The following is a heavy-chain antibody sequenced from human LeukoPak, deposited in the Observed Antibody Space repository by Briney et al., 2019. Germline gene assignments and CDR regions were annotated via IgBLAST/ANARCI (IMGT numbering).Heavy chain of an antibody. J-gene: IGHJ4*02. CDR1: GFTFSSYA. CDR2: ISGSGGST. CDR3: AKGFNDCSGGTCYWFDY. V-gene: IGHV3-23*01. Sequence: GGSLRLSCAASGFTFSSYAMSWVRQAPGKGLEWVSVISGSGGSTYYAGSMKGRFTISRDNSKNTLYLQMNSLRAEDTAVYYCAKGFNDCSGGTCYWFDYWGQGTLVTVSS. D-gene: IGHD2-15*01.